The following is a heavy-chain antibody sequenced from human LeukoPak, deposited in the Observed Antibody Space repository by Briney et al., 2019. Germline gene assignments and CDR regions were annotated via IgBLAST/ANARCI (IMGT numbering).Heavy chain of an antibody. CDR2: ISSSGSGGNT. CDR1: GVTLSSYA. V-gene: IGHV3-23*01. CDR3: TLLPAAIISFDY. Sequence: GGSLRLSCAASGVTLSSYAMSWARQAPGKGLEWVSGISSSGSGGNTYYADSVKGRFTVSRDNSKNTLYLQMNSLRAEDTAVYYCTLLPAAIISFDYWGQGTLVTVSS. D-gene: IGHD2-2*01. J-gene: IGHJ4*02.